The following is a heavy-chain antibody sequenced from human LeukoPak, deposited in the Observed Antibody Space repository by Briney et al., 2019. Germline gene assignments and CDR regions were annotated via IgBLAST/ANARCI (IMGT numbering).Heavy chain of an antibody. CDR1: GFTFSDYY. CDR2: ISSSSSYI. Sequence: GGSLRLTCAASGFTFSDYYMSWVRQAPGKGLEWVSSISSSSSYIYYANSVKGRFTISRDNAKNSLYLQMNSLRAEDTAVYYCARHIAAAATTQRYYYYYMDVWGKGTTVTVSS. J-gene: IGHJ6*03. D-gene: IGHD6-13*01. V-gene: IGHV3-11*06. CDR3: ARHIAAAATTQRYYYYYMDV.